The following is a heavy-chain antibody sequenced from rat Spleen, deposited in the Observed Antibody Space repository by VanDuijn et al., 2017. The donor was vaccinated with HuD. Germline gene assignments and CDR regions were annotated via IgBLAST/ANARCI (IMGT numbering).Heavy chain of an antibody. J-gene: IGHJ2*01. CDR3: ARGRGARDY. V-gene: IGHV5-31*01. Sequence: EVQLMESGGGLVQPGRSLKLSCVASGFTFNIYWMAWIRQAPGKGLEWVASITDTGASSYYPDSVKGRFTISRDNAKSTLYLQMSSLRSGDTATYYCARGRGARDYWGQGVMVTVSS. D-gene: IGHD4-3*01. CDR1: GFTFNIYW. CDR2: ITDTGASS.